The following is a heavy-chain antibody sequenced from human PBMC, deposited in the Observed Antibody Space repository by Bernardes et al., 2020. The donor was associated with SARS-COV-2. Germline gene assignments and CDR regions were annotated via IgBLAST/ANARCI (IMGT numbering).Heavy chain of an antibody. Sequence: SQRVSGAASGFTFSSYAMHWVRQAPGKGLEWVAVISYDGSNKYYADSVKGRFTISRDNSKNTLYLQMNSLRAEDTAVYYCARASDIVVVPAAWGIAAAVDYWGQGTLVTVSS. V-gene: IGHV3-30-3*01. D-gene: IGHD2-2*01. J-gene: IGHJ4*02. CDR2: ISYDGSNK. CDR3: ARASDIVVVPAAWGIAAAVDY. CDR1: GFTFSSYA.